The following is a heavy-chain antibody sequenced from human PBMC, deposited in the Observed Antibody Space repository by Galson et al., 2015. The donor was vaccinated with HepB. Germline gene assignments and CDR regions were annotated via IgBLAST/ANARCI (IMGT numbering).Heavy chain of an antibody. J-gene: IGHJ4*02. CDR1: GFTFSSYW. V-gene: IGHV3-7*03. D-gene: IGHD2-2*01. CDR3: ARDQGYQLLSYFDY. CDR2: IKQDGSEK. Sequence: SLRLSCAASGFTFSSYWMSWVRQAPGKGLEWVANIKQDGSEKYYVDSVKGRFTISRDNAKNSLYLQMNSLRAEDTAVYYCARDQGYQLLSYFDYWGQGTLVTVSS.